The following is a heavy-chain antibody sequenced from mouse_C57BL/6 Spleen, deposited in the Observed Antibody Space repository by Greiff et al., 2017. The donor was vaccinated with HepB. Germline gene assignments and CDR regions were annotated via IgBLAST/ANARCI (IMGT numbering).Heavy chain of an antibody. D-gene: IGHD1-1*01. CDR3: ARGGYYGSSSPYAMDY. CDR2: INPNNGGT. Sequence: EVQLQQSGPELVKPGASVKMSCKASGYTFTDYNMHWVKQSHGKSLEWIGYINPNNGGTSYNQKFKGKATLTVNKSSSTAYMELRSLTSEDSAVYYCARGGYYGSSSPYAMDYWGQVTSVTVSS. CDR1: GYTFTDYN. J-gene: IGHJ4*01. V-gene: IGHV1-22*01.